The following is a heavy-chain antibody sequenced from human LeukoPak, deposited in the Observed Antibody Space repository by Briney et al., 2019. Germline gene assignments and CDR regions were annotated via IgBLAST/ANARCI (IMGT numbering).Heavy chain of an antibody. D-gene: IGHD3-10*01. Sequence: GASVKVSCKASGGTFSSYGISWVRQAPGQGLEWMGWISAYNGNTNYAQKLQGRVTMTTDTSTSTAYMELRSLRSDDAAVYYCASSPYGSGLGDWFDPWGQGTLVTVSS. V-gene: IGHV1-18*01. CDR2: ISAYNGNT. CDR1: GGTFSSYG. J-gene: IGHJ5*02. CDR3: ASSPYGSGLGDWFDP.